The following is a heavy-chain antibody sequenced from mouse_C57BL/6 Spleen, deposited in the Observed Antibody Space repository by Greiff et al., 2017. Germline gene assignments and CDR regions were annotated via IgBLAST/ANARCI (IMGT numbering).Heavy chain of an antibody. Sequence: EVKLVESGEGLVKPGGSLKLSCAASGFTFSSYAMSWVRQTPEKRLEWVAYISSGGDYIYYADTVKGRFTITRDNARNTLYLQMSSLKSEDTAVYYCTRASYYGSSHFDYWGQGTTLTVSS. CDR3: TRASYYGSSHFDY. J-gene: IGHJ2*01. CDR2: ISSGGDYI. D-gene: IGHD1-1*01. V-gene: IGHV5-9-1*02. CDR1: GFTFSSYA.